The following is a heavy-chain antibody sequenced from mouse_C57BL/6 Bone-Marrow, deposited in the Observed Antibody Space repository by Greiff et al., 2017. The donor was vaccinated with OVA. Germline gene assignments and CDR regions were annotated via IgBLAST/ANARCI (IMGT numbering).Heavy chain of an antibody. CDR2: ISYDGSN. J-gene: IGHJ2*01. CDR3: ARDRWLLRPYYFDY. Sequence: DVKLQESGPGLVKPSQSLSLTCSVTGYSITSGYYWNWIRQFPGNKLEWMGYISYDGSNNYNPSLKNRISITRDTSKNQFFLKLNSVTTEDTATYYCARDRWLLRPYYFDYWGQGTTLTVSS. CDR1: GYSITSGYY. D-gene: IGHD2-3*01. V-gene: IGHV3-6*01.